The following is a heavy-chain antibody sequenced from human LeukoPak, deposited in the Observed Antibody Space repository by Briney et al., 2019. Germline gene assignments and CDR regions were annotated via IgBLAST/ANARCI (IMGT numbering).Heavy chain of an antibody. J-gene: IGHJ4*02. CDR3: ARGAEMATILYYFDY. CDR1: GGTFSSYA. D-gene: IGHD5-24*01. V-gene: IGHV1-69*05. Sequence: ASVKVSCKASGGTFSSYAISWVRQAPGQGLEWMGGIIPIFGTASYAQKFQGRVTMTRDTSTSTVYMELSSLRSEDTAVYYCARGAEMATILYYFDYWGQGTLVTVSS. CDR2: IIPIFGTA.